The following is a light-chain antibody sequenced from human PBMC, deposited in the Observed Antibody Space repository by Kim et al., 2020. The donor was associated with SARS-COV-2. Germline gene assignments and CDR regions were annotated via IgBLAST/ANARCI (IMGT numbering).Light chain of an antibody. Sequence: DIQMTQSPSSLSASVGDRVTITCQASQDISNHLNWYQQKRGKAPKLLIYDASNLETGVPSRFSGSGSGTDFTFTISSLQPEDIATYYCQQYDNLITFGQGTRLEIK. CDR1: QDISNH. J-gene: IGKJ5*01. V-gene: IGKV1-33*01. CDR3: QQYDNLIT. CDR2: DAS.